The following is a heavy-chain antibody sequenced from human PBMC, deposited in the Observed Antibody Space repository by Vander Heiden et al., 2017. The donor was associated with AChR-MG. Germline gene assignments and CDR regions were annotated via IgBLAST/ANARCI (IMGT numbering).Heavy chain of an antibody. Sequence: QVQLVQSGAEVKKPGASVKVSCKASGYTFTSYYMHWVRQATGQGLEWMGIINPSGGSTSYAQKFQGRVTMTRDTSTSTVYMELSSLRSEDPAVYYCARAGDYGPFYYYYYGMDVWGQGTTVTVSS. CDR2: INPSGGST. CDR3: ARAGDYGPFYYYYYGMDV. V-gene: IGHV1-46*01. CDR1: GYTFTSYY. J-gene: IGHJ6*02. D-gene: IGHD4-17*01.